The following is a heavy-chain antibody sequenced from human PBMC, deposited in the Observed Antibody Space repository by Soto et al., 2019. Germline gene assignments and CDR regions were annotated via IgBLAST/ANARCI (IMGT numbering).Heavy chain of an antibody. D-gene: IGHD1-26*01. CDR3: VTLALGKFDY. CDR1: GFTFSSNS. J-gene: IGHJ4*02. CDR2: ISDSGDRI. Sequence: GSLRLSCAASGFTFSSNSMSWVRQAPGEGLEWVSAISDSGDRIYYVDSVKGRFTISRDNSKNKLYLQMDSLRAEDTAVYYCVTLALGKFDYWGQGILVTVSS. V-gene: IGHV3-23*01.